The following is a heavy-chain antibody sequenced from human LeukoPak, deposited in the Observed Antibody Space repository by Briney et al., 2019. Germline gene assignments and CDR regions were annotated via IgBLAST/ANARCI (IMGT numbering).Heavy chain of an antibody. V-gene: IGHV1-8*01. D-gene: IGHD6-13*01. CDR3: ARAVRVAAAGTRSQYYFDY. Sequence: GASVKVSCKASGYTFTSYDINWVRQATGQGLEWMGWMNPNSGNTGYAQKFQGRVTMTRNTSISTAYMELSSLRSEDTAVYYCARAVRVAAAGTRSQYYFDYWGQGTLATVSS. CDR1: GYTFTSYD. J-gene: IGHJ4*02. CDR2: MNPNSGNT.